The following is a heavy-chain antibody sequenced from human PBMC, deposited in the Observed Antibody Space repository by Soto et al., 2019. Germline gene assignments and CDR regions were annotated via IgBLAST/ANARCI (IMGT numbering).Heavy chain of an antibody. D-gene: IGHD3-10*01. CDR3: ARTMVRGYFDY. CDR1: GGSFSGYY. J-gene: IGHJ4*02. CDR2: INHSGST. V-gene: IGHV4-34*01. Sequence: QVQLQQWGAGLLKPSETLSLTCAVYGGSFSGYYWSWIRQPPGKGLEWIGEINHSGSTNYNPSLKCRVTISVDTSKNQFSLKLSSVTAADTAVYYCARTMVRGYFDYWGQGTLVTVSS.